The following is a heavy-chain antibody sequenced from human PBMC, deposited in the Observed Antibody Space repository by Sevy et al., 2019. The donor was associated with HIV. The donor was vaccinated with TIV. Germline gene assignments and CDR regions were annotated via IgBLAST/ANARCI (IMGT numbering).Heavy chain of an antibody. J-gene: IGHJ3*02. Sequence: GGSLRLSCAASGFTFSTYWMHWVRQAPGKGLVWVSRINSDGNSTNYADSVKGRFTISRDNAKSTVYLQMKSLRDEDTAIYYCASDRGGGDDIGDAFDIWGQGTMVTVSS. V-gene: IGHV3-74*01. D-gene: IGHD2-15*01. CDR2: INSDGNST. CDR1: GFTFSTYW. CDR3: ASDRGGGDDIGDAFDI.